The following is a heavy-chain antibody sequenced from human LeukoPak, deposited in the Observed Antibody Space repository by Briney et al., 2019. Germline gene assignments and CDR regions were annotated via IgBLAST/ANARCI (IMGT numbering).Heavy chain of an antibody. CDR1: GFTFSSYA. D-gene: IGHD6-19*01. CDR3: AKDEQWLVYDY. CDR2: ISGRGGST. V-gene: IGHV3-23*01. J-gene: IGHJ4*02. Sequence: PGGSMRLSCAASGFTFSSYAMGWVRPGPGKGLEWVSAISGRGGSTYYADSVKGWFTVSRDNSKNTLSLQMNSLRAEDTAVYYYAKDEQWLVYDYWGQGNLVTVSS.